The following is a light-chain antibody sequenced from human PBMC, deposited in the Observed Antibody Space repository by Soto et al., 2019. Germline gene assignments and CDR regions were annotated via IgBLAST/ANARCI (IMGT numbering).Light chain of an antibody. V-gene: IGKV3-15*01. CDR3: QQYNSWPLT. Sequence: ETMVTQSPDTLSVSLGERATLSCRASQSLRSSLAWYQQKPGQAPRLLIYDASTRATGIPARFSGSGSGTDFTLTISSLQSGDFAVYYCQQYNSWPLTFGGGTKVDIK. CDR1: QSLRSS. CDR2: DAS. J-gene: IGKJ4*01.